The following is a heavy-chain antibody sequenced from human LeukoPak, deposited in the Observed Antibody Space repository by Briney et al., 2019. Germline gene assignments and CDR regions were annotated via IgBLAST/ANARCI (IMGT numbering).Heavy chain of an antibody. Sequence: GGSLRLSCAASGFIFSSYAMSWVRQAPGKGLEWVSAISGSGGSTYYADSVKGRFTISRDNSKNTLYLQMNSLRAEDTAVYYCAKDWSSGWYLGSWFDPWGQGTLVTVSS. CDR1: GFIFSSYA. CDR3: AKDWSSGWYLGSWFDP. CDR2: ISGSGGST. D-gene: IGHD6-19*01. V-gene: IGHV3-23*01. J-gene: IGHJ5*02.